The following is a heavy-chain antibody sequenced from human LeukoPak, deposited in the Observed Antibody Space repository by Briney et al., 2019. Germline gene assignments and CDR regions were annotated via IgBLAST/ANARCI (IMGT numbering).Heavy chain of an antibody. Sequence: GGSLGLSCTGSGFTLGDYALSWVRQAPGKGLEWIGSIRSDAYGGSTQDAASVTGRFTISRDDSHNTVYLPMNSLQTDDTAVYYCTRDEKQSFFDTPAPSTLSDYWGQGTLVTVSS. J-gene: IGHJ4*02. V-gene: IGHV3-49*04. CDR2: IRSDAYGGST. D-gene: IGHD2-15*01. CDR1: GFTLGDYA. CDR3: TRDEKQSFFDTPAPSTLSDY.